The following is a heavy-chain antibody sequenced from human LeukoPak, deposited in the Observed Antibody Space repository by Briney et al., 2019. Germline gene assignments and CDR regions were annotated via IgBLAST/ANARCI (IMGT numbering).Heavy chain of an antibody. Sequence: SETLSLTCTVSGGSISSSNYYWGWIRQPPGKGLEWIGSIYYSGRTYYNPSPKSRVTISVDTSKNQFSLKLSSVTAAATAVYYCARPYSSGRINYWGQGTLVTVSS. V-gene: IGHV4-39*01. D-gene: IGHD6-19*01. CDR1: GGSISSSNYY. CDR3: ARPYSSGRINY. J-gene: IGHJ4*02. CDR2: IYYSGRT.